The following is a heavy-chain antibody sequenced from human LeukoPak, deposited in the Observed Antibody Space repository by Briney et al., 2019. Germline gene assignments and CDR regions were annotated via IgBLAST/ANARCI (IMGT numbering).Heavy chain of an antibody. CDR1: GYTFTSYY. CDR2: INPSGGST. J-gene: IGHJ4*02. CDR3: AREGVIAQPFDY. V-gene: IGHV1-46*01. D-gene: IGHD3-16*02. Sequence: ASVKVSCKASGYTFTSYYMHWVRQAPGQGLERRGIINPSGGSTSYAQKFQGRVTMTRDMSTSTVYMELSSRRAEDTAVYYCAREGVIAQPFDYWGQGTLVTVSS.